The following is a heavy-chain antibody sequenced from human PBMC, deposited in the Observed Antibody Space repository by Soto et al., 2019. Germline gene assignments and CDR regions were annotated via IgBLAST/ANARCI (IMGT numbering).Heavy chain of an antibody. D-gene: IGHD3-9*01. CDR3: TVFYMDAFDI. CDR1: GFTFRNAW. CDR2: IKSKTDGGTT. Sequence: GGALRLSCAASGFTFRNAWMSWVRQAPGKGLEWVGRIKSKTDGGTTDYAAPVKGRFTISRDDSKNTLYLQMNSLKTEDTAVYYCTVFYMDAFDIWGQGTMVTVSS. V-gene: IGHV3-15*01. J-gene: IGHJ3*02.